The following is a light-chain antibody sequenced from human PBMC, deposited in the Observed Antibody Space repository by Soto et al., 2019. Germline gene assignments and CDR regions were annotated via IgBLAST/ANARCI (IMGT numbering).Light chain of an antibody. V-gene: IGKV1-27*01. CDR3: QKYNSAPYT. J-gene: IGKJ2*01. CDR2: AAS. CDR1: QGISNS. Sequence: DIQMTQPPSSLSASVGDRVTITCRASQGISNSLAWYQKKPGKVPKLQIYAASTLQSEVPSRFTGSGSGTDFTLTISGLQPEDVATYYCQKYNSAPYTFGQGTKLEIK.